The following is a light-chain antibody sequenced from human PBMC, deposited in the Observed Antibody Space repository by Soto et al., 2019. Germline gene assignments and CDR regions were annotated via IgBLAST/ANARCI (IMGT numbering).Light chain of an antibody. J-gene: IGKJ5*01. V-gene: IGKV3-20*01. Sequence: IVLTQSPATLSLSPGERATLSCRASHSVSRTYLAWYQQKPGQAPRLLIYGTSDRATGTPDRLSGSGSGTDFTLTISRLEPEDSAVYYCQQFDDSVTFGQGTRLEIK. CDR2: GTS. CDR1: HSVSRTY. CDR3: QQFDDSVT.